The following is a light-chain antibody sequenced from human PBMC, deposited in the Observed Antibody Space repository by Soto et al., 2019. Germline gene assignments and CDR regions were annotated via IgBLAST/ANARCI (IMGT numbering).Light chain of an antibody. V-gene: IGLV1-40*01. CDR1: SSDIGAGFD. J-gene: IGLJ1*01. CDR3: QSYENSRTGFYV. CDR2: GNT. Sequence: QSVLTQPPSVSGAPGQRVTISCTGSSSDIGAGFDVHWYQHLPGTAPKLLIYGNTNRPSGVPGRFSGSKSGTSGSLVITGLQDEDEADYYCQSYENSRTGFYVFGTGTKLTVL.